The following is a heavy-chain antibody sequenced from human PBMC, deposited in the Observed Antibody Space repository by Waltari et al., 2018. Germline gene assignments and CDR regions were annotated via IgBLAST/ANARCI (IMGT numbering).Heavy chain of an antibody. CDR1: GFTFDDYA. Sequence: EVQLVESGGGLVQPGRSLRLSCAASGFTFDDYAMHWVRQAPGKGLEWVSGISWNSGSIGYADSVKGRFTISRDNAKNSLYLQMNSLRAEDTALYYCATLAAAGGDYLGQGTLVTVSS. J-gene: IGHJ4*02. CDR2: ISWNSGSI. D-gene: IGHD6-13*01. V-gene: IGHV3-9*01. CDR3: ATLAAAGGDY.